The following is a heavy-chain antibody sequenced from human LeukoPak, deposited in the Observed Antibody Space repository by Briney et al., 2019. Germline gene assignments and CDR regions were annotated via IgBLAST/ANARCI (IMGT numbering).Heavy chain of an antibody. V-gene: IGHV4-59*08. CDR3: ARWDGYCSSTSCQTGFDP. J-gene: IGHJ5*02. Sequence: SETLSLTCTVSGGSTSSYYWSWIRQPPGKGLEWIGYIYYSGSTNYNPSLKSRVTISVDTPKNQFSLKLSSVTAADTAVYYCARWDGYCSSTSCQTGFDPWGQGTLVTVSS. D-gene: IGHD2-2*01. CDR2: IYYSGST. CDR1: GGSTSSYY.